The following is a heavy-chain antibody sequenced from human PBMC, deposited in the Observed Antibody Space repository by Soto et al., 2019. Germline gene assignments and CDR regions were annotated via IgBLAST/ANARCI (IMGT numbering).Heavy chain of an antibody. CDR3: AKSLSTAVNYGLDV. Sequence: SGGGLVQPGGSLRLSCGASGFTFSDNAMTWVRQAPGKGLEWVSSISDDGDSTYYADSVKGRFTISRDNSKNTLFLQMSSLGAEDTAVYYCAKSLSTAVNYGLDVWGQGTSVTVSS. CDR2: ISDDGDST. CDR1: GFTFSDNA. J-gene: IGHJ6*02. D-gene: IGHD2-2*01. V-gene: IGHV3-23*01.